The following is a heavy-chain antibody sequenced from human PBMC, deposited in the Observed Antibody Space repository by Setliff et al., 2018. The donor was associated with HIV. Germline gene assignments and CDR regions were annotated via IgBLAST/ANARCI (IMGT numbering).Heavy chain of an antibody. CDR2: IYFSGSP. D-gene: IGHD6-19*01. V-gene: IGHV4-39*01. J-gene: IGHJ4*02. CDR1: GGSISSTRYY. Sequence: PSETLSLTCTVSGGSISSTRYYWGWIRQPPGKDLEWIGSIYFSGSPYYNPSLKNRLTISVDTSKNQFSLTLSSVTAADTAVYYCARHGALGQWRVFPPFDYWGQGTLVTVSS. CDR3: ARHGALGQWRVFPPFDY.